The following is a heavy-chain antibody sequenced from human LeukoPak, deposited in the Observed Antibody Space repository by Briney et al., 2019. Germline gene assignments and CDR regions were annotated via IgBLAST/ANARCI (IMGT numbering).Heavy chain of an antibody. V-gene: IGHV3-23*01. CDR3: AKAASSSWPSYYYGMDV. J-gene: IGHJ6*02. CDR1: GFTFSSYA. D-gene: IGHD6-13*01. CDR2: ISGSGGST. Sequence: GGSLRLSCAASGFTFSSYAMSWVRQAPGKGLEWVSAISGSGGSTYYADSVKGWFTISRDNSKNTLYLQMNSLRAEDTAVYYCAKAASSSWPSYYYGMDVWGQGTTVTVSS.